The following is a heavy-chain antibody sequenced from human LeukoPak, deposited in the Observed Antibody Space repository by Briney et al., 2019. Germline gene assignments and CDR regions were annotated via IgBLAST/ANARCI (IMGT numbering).Heavy chain of an antibody. V-gene: IGHV3-30-3*01. CDR2: ISYDGSNK. D-gene: IGHD6-19*01. CDR3: ARDINHRNIHSSGWD. J-gene: IGHJ4*02. Sequence: GGFLRLSCAASGFTFSSYAMHWVRQAPGKGLEWVAVISYDGSNKYYADSVKGRFTISRGNSKNTLYLQMNSLRAEDTAVYYCARDINHRNIHSSGWDWGQGTLVTVSS. CDR1: GFTFSSYA.